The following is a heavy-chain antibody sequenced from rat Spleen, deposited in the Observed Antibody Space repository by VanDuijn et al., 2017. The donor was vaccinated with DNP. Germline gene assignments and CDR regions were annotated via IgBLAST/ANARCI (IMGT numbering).Heavy chain of an antibody. CDR3: ATGATEGFPY. V-gene: IGHV5-25*01. Sequence: EVQLVESGGGLVQPGRSLKLSCAASGFTFSDYNMAWVRQAPKKGLEWVATISTGGGNTYYRDSVKGRFTISRDNARSTLYLQIDSLRSEDTATYYCATGATEGFPYWGQGTLVSVSS. D-gene: IGHD1-11*01. CDR2: ISTGGGNT. J-gene: IGHJ3*01. CDR1: GFTFSDYN.